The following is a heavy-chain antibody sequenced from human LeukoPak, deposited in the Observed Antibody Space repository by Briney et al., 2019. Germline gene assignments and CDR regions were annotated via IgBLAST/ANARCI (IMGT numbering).Heavy chain of an antibody. CDR1: GGTFSSYA. V-gene: IGHV1-69*05. J-gene: IGHJ4*02. CDR2: IIPIFGTA. D-gene: IGHD3-10*01. Sequence: GASVKVSCKASGGTFSSYAISWVRQAPGQGLEWMGGIIPIFGTANYAQKFQGRVTITTDESTSTAYMELSSLRSDDTAVYYCARKYLYGSGKPHFDYWGQGTLVTVSS. CDR3: ARKYLYGSGKPHFDY.